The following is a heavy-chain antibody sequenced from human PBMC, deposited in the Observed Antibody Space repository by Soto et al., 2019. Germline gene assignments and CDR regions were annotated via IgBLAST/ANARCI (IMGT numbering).Heavy chain of an antibody. J-gene: IGHJ5*02. CDR3: ARHRRLWFGAKGVWFDP. CDR1: GYTFTGYY. V-gene: IGHV1-2*04. CDR2: INPNSGGT. D-gene: IGHD3-10*01. Sequence: ASVKVSCKASGYTFTGYYMHWVRQAPGQGLEWMGWINPNSGGTNYAQKFQGWVTMTRDTSISTAYMELSRLRSDDTAVYYCARHRRLWFGAKGVWFDPWGQGTLVTVSS.